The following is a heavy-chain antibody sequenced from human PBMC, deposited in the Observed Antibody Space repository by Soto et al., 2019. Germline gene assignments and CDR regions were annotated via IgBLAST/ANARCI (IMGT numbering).Heavy chain of an antibody. Sequence: PSETLSLTCTLSGGSVSVYYWSWIRQSTGQGLEWIGYIYASGSPYYNPSLRSRVTISADTSKNQISLKLPSPTAADTAVYYCARGVGSSPPQYWGRGTLVTVS. CDR1: GGSVSVYY. V-gene: IGHV4-59*02. CDR3: ARGVGSSPPQY. CDR2: IYASGSP. J-gene: IGHJ4*02. D-gene: IGHD1-26*01.